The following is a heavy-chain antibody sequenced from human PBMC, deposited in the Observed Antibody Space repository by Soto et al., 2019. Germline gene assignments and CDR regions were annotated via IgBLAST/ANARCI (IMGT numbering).Heavy chain of an antibody. CDR1: GGTFSSYA. Sequence: QVQLVQSGAEVKKPGSSVKVSCKASGGTFSSYAISWVRQAPGQGLEWMGGIIPMFGTADYAQRFQGRVTITADESTSPAYMELSSLRSEDTAVYYCARNSSSTNYYYYGMDVWGQGTTVTVSS. J-gene: IGHJ6*02. V-gene: IGHV1-69*12. CDR3: ARNSSSTNYYYYGMDV. CDR2: IIPMFGTA. D-gene: IGHD6-6*01.